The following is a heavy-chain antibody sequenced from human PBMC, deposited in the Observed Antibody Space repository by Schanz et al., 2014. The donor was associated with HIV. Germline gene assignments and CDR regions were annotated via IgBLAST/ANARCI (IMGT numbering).Heavy chain of an antibody. V-gene: IGHV3-7*01. Sequence: EVQLVQSGGGLVQPGGSLRVSCMASGFSFSSYWMSWVRQAPGKGLEWVASITLDGTEKYSMDSMKGRFTISRDNAKNSLFLLMNNLRVEDTAVYYCTRSFNRGSRAFDAFDIWGQGTMVTVSS. CDR2: ITLDGTEK. J-gene: IGHJ3*02. CDR1: GFSFSSYW. CDR3: TRSFNRGSRAFDAFDI. D-gene: IGHD3-10*01.